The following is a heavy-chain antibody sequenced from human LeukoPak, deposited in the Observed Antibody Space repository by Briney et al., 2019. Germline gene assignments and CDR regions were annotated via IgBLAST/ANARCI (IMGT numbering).Heavy chain of an antibody. CDR1: GGSISSSSYC. CDR2: IYYSGSP. CDR3: ARPLKDAFDI. Sequence: SETLSFTCAVSGGSISSSSYCWGWIRQPPGKGLEWIGSIYYSGSPYDNPSLKSQVTISVDTSKNQVSLKLSSVTAADTAVYYCARPLKDAFDIWGQGTMVTVSS. V-gene: IGHV4-39*01. J-gene: IGHJ3*02.